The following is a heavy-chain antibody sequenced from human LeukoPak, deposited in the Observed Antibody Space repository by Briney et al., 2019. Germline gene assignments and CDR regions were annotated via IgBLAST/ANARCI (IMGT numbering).Heavy chain of an antibody. CDR1: GGSMSSYY. D-gene: IGHD6-25*01. J-gene: IGHJ6*03. V-gene: IGHV4-59*12. CDR2: IYHSGST. Sequence: SETLSLTCSVSGGSMSSYYWSWIRQSPGKGLEWIGYIYHSGSTNYNPSLKSRVTISVDTSKNQFSLKLSSVTAADTAVYYCAAGYYYMDVWGKGTTVTVSS. CDR3: AAGYYYMDV.